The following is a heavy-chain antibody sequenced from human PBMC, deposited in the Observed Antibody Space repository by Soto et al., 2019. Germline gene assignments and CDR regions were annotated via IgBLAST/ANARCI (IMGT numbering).Heavy chain of an antibody. V-gene: IGHV1-69*01. CDR3: AGDTSAYFDGSF. CDR1: GGTFSSYA. D-gene: IGHD3-9*01. J-gene: IGHJ4*02. Sequence: VQLVQSGAEVKKPGSSVKVTCKASGGTFSSYAISWVRQAPGQGLEWMGGIIPRFGTTNYAQKFQDRVTISADESTSTAYMELSSLRSEDTAVYYCAGDTSAYFDGSFWGQGTLVTVSS. CDR2: IIPRFGTT.